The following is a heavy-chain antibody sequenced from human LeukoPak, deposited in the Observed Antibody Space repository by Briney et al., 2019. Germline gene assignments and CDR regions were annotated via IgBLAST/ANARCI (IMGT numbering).Heavy chain of an antibody. CDR3: ARALVGAHDY. D-gene: IGHD1-26*01. CDR1: GGSISSGSYY. V-gene: IGHV4-61*02. CDR2: IYTSGST. Sequence: SQTQSLTCTVSGGSISSGSYYWSWIRQPAGKGLEWIGRIYTSGSTNYNPSLKSRVTISVDTSKNQFSLKLSSVTAADTAVYYCARALVGAHDYWGQGTLVTVSS. J-gene: IGHJ4*02.